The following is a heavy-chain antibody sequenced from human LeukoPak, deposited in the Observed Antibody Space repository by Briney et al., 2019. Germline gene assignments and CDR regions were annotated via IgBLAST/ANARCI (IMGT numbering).Heavy chain of an antibody. CDR2: IYSGGSGGST. CDR3: TRVRSPNWFDP. D-gene: IGHD1-26*01. Sequence: GGSLRLSCAASGLTGTSNYMTWVPQAPGKGLEWVSVIYSGGSGGSTYYADSVKGRFTNSRDNSKNTLYLQMNSLRGEDTAVYYCTRVRSPNWFDPWGQGTLVTVSS. V-gene: IGHV3-66*01. J-gene: IGHJ5*02. CDR1: GLTGTSNY.